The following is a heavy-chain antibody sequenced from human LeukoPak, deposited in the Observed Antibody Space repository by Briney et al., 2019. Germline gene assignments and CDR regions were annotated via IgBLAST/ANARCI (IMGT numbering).Heavy chain of an antibody. J-gene: IGHJ4*02. CDR2: IYYSGST. CDR3: ARASGYSSSWSPFDY. D-gene: IGHD6-13*01. V-gene: IGHV4-39*07. Sequence: PSETLSLTCTVSGGSISSSSYYWGWIRQPPGKGLEWIGSIYYSGSTYYNPSLKSRVTISVDTSKNQFSLKLSSVTAADTAVYYCARASGYSSSWSPFDYWGQGTLVTVSS. CDR1: GGSISSSSYY.